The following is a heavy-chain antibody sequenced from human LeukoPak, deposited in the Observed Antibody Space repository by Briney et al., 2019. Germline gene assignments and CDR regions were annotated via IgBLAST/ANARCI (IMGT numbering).Heavy chain of an antibody. CDR2: INPNSGGT. Sequence: ASVKVSCKASGYTFTGYYMHWVRQAPGQGLEWMGWINPNSGGTNYAQKFQGRVTMTRDTSISTAYMELSRLRSDDTAVYYCARGIVQGQLWSRYGMDVWGQGTTVTVSS. V-gene: IGHV1-2*02. J-gene: IGHJ6*02. D-gene: IGHD5-18*01. CDR3: ARGIVQGQLWSRYGMDV. CDR1: GYTFTGYY.